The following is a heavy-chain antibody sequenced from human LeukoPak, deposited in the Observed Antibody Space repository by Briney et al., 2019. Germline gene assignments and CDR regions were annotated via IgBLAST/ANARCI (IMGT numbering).Heavy chain of an antibody. V-gene: IGHV4-39*01. Sequence: SETLSLTCTVSGGSLSSTTYYWGWIRQPPGKGLEWIGTINYSGSTYYNPPLKSRVTISVDTSKNQFSLRVRSMTATDTAVYYCARPLLGVVGTFDTWGQGALVTVSS. CDR2: INYSGST. D-gene: IGHD2-21*01. CDR1: GGSLSSTTYY. CDR3: ARPLLGVVGTFDT. J-gene: IGHJ5*02.